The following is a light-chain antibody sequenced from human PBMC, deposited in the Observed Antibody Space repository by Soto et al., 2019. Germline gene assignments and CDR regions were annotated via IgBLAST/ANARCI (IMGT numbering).Light chain of an antibody. V-gene: IGKV1-39*01. CDR3: QHSYSTPPT. CDR2: AAS. Sequence: DIQMTHSPSSLSASVGDRVTITCRASQNIINFLNWYQQRPGKAPKLLIYAASSLHSGVPSRFSGSGSGTDFTLTISSLQPEDFATYYCQHSYSTPPTFGGGTKVDIK. CDR1: QNIINF. J-gene: IGKJ4*01.